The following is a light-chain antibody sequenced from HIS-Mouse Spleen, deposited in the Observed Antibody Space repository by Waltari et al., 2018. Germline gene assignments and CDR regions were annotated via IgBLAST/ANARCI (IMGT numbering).Light chain of an antibody. J-gene: IGKJ4*01. Sequence: DIQMTQSPSSLSASVGDRVTITCQASQDISNYLNWYQQKPGKDPKLLIYDASNLETGVPSRFSGSGSGTDFTFTISSLQPEDIATYYCQQYDNLPPFTFGGGTKVEIK. CDR1: QDISNY. CDR3: QQYDNLPPFT. CDR2: DAS. V-gene: IGKV1-33*01.